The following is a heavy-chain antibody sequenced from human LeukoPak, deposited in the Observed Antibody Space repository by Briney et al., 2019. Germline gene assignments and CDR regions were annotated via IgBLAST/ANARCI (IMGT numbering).Heavy chain of an antibody. J-gene: IGHJ6*04. V-gene: IGHV1-69*13. CDR2: IIPIFGTA. D-gene: IGHD3-10*01. CDR3: ATEFGELDYYYYGMDV. Sequence: GASVKVSCKASGGTFSSYAISWVRQAPGQGLEWMGGIIPIFGTANYAQKFQGGVTITADESTSTAYMELSSLRSEDTAVYYCATEFGELDYYYYGMDVWGKGTTVTVSS. CDR1: GGTFSSYA.